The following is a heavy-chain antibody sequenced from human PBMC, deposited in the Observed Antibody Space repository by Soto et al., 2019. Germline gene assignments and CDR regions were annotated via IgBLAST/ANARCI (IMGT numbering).Heavy chain of an antibody. CDR2: IKQDGTEK. J-gene: IGHJ5*02. CDR1: GCTFSSYW. D-gene: IGHD1-26*01. V-gene: IGHV3-7*01. Sequence: SGGSLRLCCAASGCTFSSYWMEWVRQAPGKGLEWVANIKQDGTEKYYVASVKGRFTISRDNAKNSLYLQMNSLRAEDTAVYYCARVHGSAWGQGT. CDR3: ARVHGSA.